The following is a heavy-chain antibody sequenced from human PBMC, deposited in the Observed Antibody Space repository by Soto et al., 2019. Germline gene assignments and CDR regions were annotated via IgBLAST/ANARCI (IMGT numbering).Heavy chain of an antibody. D-gene: IGHD3-22*01. J-gene: IGHJ6*02. V-gene: IGHV3-23*01. CDR3: AKKKAMIVVVPCMDV. CDR1: GFTFSSYA. CDR2: ISGSGGST. Sequence: LRLSCAASGFTFSSYAMSWVRQAPGKGLEWVSAISGSGGSTYYADSVKGRFTISRDNSKNTLYLQMNSLRAEDTAVYYCAKKKAMIVVVPCMDVWGQGTTVTVSS.